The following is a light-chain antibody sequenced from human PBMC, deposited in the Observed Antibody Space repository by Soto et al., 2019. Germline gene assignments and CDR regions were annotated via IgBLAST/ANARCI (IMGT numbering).Light chain of an antibody. CDR1: SSDVGGYNY. CDR3: PSYTSSGTVV. V-gene: IGLV2-14*01. J-gene: IGLJ2*01. Sequence: QSVLTQPASVSGSPGQSITISCTGTSSDVGGYNYVSWYQHHPGKAPKLMIYEVSNRPSGVSNRFSGSKSGNTASLTISGLQAEDETDYYCPSYTSSGTVVFGGGTKLTVL. CDR2: EVS.